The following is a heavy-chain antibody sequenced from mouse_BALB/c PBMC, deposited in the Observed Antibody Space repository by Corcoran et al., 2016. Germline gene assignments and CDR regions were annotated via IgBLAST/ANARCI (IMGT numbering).Heavy chain of an antibody. Sequence: QVQLQQSGAELVKPGASVKLSCKASGYTFTRYDINWVRQRAEQGLEWIGWIFPGDGSTKYNEKFKGKATLTTDKSSSTAYMQLSRLTSEDAAVYCCARGYYGSYYFDYWGQGTTLTVSS. CDR3: ARGYYGSYYFDY. CDR2: IFPGDGST. D-gene: IGHD1-2*01. J-gene: IGHJ2*01. V-gene: IGHV1-85*01. CDR1: GYTFTRYD.